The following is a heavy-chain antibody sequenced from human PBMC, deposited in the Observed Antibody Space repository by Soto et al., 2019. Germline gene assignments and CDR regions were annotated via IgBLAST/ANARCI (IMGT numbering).Heavy chain of an antibody. CDR1: GYTFTGYY. J-gene: IGHJ6*03. Sequence: ASVKVSCKASGYTFTGYYMHWVRQAPGQGLEWMGWINPNSGGTNYAQKFQGWVTMTRDTSISPAYMELSRLRSDDTAVYYRARGSGGYEPYYYYYMDVWGKGTTVTVSS. V-gene: IGHV1-2*04. CDR3: ARGSGGYEPYYYYYMDV. CDR2: INPNSGGT. D-gene: IGHD5-12*01.